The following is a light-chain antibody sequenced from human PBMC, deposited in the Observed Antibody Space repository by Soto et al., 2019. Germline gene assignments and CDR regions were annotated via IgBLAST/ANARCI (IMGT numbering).Light chain of an antibody. Sequence: EIVLTQSPGTLSLSPGERATLSCRASQSVSSSYLAWYQQKPGQAPRLLIYGASTRATGIPARFSGSGSGTEFTLTISSLQSEDFAVYYCQQYNNWPPRTFGQGTKV. CDR1: QSVSSSY. V-gene: IGKV3-15*01. J-gene: IGKJ1*01. CDR3: QQYNNWPPRT. CDR2: GAS.